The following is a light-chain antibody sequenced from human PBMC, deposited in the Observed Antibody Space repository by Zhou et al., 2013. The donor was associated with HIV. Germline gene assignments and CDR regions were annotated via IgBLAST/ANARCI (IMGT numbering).Light chain of an antibody. Sequence: DIQMTQSPSSLSASVGDRVTITCRASQTISSYLNWYQQKPGEAPKLLIYAASSLQSGVPSRFSGSGSGTDFTLTISSLQPEDFATYYCQQSYRTLITFGQGTRLEIK. V-gene: IGKV1-39*01. CDR1: QTISSY. CDR3: QQSYRTLIT. CDR2: AAS. J-gene: IGKJ5*01.